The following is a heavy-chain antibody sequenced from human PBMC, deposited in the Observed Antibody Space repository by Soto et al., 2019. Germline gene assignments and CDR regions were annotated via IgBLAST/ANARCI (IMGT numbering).Heavy chain of an antibody. D-gene: IGHD2-2*01. V-gene: IGHV4-30-2*01. CDR1: GGSISSGGYS. Sequence: QLQLQESGSGLVKPSQTLSLTCAVSGGSISSGGYSWSWIRQPPGKGLEWIGYIYHSGSTYYNPSLKGRVTISVDRSKNQFSLKLSSVPAADTAVYYCARDRGCISTSCYDYGMDGWGQGTTVTVSS. CDR2: IYHSGST. J-gene: IGHJ6*02. CDR3: ARDRGCISTSCYDYGMDG.